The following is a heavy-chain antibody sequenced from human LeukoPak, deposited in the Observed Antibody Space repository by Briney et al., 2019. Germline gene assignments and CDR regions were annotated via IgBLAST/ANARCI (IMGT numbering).Heavy chain of an antibody. Sequence: ASVKVSCKTSGYTFTDYYIHWVRQAPGQGLEWMGWTNPNSGDTNYAQKYQGRVTMTRDTSTSTAYMDLTRLRSDDTAVYYCEGGIGRYSSSYFNYWGQGTLVTVSS. V-gene: IGHV1-2*02. D-gene: IGHD1-26*01. CDR1: GYTFTDYY. J-gene: IGHJ4*02. CDR3: EGGIGRYSSSYFNY. CDR2: TNPNSGDT.